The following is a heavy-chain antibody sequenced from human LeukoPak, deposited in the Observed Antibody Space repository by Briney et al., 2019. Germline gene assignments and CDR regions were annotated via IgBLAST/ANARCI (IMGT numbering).Heavy chain of an antibody. D-gene: IGHD3-3*01. CDR1: SGSLSSDNNY. CDR3: ARDQGYDFWSVNAFDI. V-gene: IGHV4-61*10. CDR2: IYYSGST. Sequence: SQTLSLTCTVSSGSLSSDNNYWNWIRQPAGKGLEWIRYIYYSGSTNYNPSLKSRVTISVDTSKNQFSLKLSSVTAADTAVYYCARDQGYDFWSVNAFDIWGQGTMVTVSS. J-gene: IGHJ3*02.